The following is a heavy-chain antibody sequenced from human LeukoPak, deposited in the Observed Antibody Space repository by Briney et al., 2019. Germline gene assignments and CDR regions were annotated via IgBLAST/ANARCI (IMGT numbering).Heavy chain of an antibody. V-gene: IGHV3-9*01. CDR2: ISWNSDRI. J-gene: IGHJ4*02. CDR3: ARPFYDSSGYYNY. D-gene: IGHD3-22*01. CDR1: GFTFDDYA. Sequence: PGGSLRLSCAASGFTFDDYAMHWVRQAPGKGLEWVSGISWNSDRIGYADSVKGRFTISRDNAKNSLYLQMNSLRAEDTAVYYCARPFYDSSGYYNYWGQGTLVTVSS.